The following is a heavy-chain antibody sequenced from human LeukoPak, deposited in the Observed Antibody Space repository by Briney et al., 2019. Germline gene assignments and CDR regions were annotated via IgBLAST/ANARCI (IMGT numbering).Heavy chain of an antibody. CDR2: ISYDGSNK. D-gene: IGHD3-22*01. J-gene: IGHJ3*02. V-gene: IGHV3-30-3*01. Sequence: GRSLRLSCAASGFTFSSYAMHWVRQAPGKGLEWVAIISYDGSNKYYADSVEGRFTISRDNSKNTLYLQMNSLRAEDTAVYYCARDRDYYDSSGYYGAFDIWGQGTMVTVSS. CDR3: ARDRDYYDSSGYYGAFDI. CDR1: GFTFSSYA.